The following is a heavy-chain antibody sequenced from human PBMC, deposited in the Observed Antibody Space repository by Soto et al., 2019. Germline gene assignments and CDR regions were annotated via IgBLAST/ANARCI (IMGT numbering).Heavy chain of an antibody. CDR2: ISSGSTYI. D-gene: IGHD3-10*01. J-gene: IGHJ4*02. CDR3: ARDRYSSCSGRNQDPLDY. CDR1: GFTFSSYS. Sequence: GGSLRLSCAASGFTFSSYSMNWVRQAPGKGLEWVSSISSGSTYIYYADSVKGRFTVSRDNAKNSLFLQMDSLRADDTAVYYCARDRYSSCSGRNQDPLDYWGRGILDTGSS. V-gene: IGHV3-21*01.